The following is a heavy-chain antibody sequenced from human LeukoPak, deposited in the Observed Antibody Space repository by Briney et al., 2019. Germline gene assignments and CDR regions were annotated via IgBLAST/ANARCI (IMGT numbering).Heavy chain of an antibody. CDR3: ARGRRYVWGSYRYSDAFDI. Sequence: SETLSLTCTVSGGSISSSSYYWGWIRQPPGKGLEWIGSIYYSGSTYYNPSLKSRVTISVDTSKNQFSLKLSSVTAADTAVYYCARGRRYVWGSYRYSDAFDIWGQGTMVTVSS. V-gene: IGHV4-39*07. CDR2: IYYSGST. D-gene: IGHD3-16*02. J-gene: IGHJ3*02. CDR1: GGSISSSSYY.